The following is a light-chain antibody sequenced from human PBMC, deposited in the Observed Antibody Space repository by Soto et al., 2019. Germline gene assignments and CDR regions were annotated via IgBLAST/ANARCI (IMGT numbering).Light chain of an antibody. CDR1: SSNIGAGYN. V-gene: IGLV1-40*01. J-gene: IGLJ2*01. Sequence: QSVLTQPPSVSGAPGQRVTISCTGSSSNIGAGYNVHWYQQLPGAAPKLLIYVDTNRPSGVPDRFSGSKSGASASLAISGLQPEDEAYYYCQSYDSSLAGLLFGGGTKLTVL. CDR3: QSYDSSLAGLL. CDR2: VDT.